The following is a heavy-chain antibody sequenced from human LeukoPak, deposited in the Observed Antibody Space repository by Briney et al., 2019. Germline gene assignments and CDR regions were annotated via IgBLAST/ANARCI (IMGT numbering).Heavy chain of an antibody. CDR1: GGSFSGYY. Sequence: PSETLSLTCAVYGGSFSGYYWSWIRQPPGKGLEWIGSIYYSGSTYYNPSLKSRVSISVDTSKNQFSLKLSSVTAADTAVYYCARDWLFVEMATIPFDYWGQGTLVTVSS. CDR2: IYYSGST. D-gene: IGHD5-24*01. V-gene: IGHV4-34*01. CDR3: ARDWLFVEMATIPFDY. J-gene: IGHJ4*02.